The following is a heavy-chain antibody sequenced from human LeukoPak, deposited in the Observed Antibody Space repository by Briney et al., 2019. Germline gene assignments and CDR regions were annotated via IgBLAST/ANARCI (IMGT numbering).Heavy chain of an antibody. V-gene: IGHV4-39*01. D-gene: IGHD3-3*01. CDR2: IYYSGST. Sequence: SETLSLTCTVSGGSISSSSYYWGWIRQPPGKGLEWIGSIYYSGSTYYNSSLKSRVTISVDTSKDQFSLKLSSVTAADTAVYYCARRYYDFWSGYYGHNWFDPWGQGTLVTVSS. CDR3: ARRYYDFWSGYYGHNWFDP. J-gene: IGHJ5*02. CDR1: GGSISSSSYY.